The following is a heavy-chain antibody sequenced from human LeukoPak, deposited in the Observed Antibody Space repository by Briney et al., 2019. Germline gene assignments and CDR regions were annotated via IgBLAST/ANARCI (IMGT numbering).Heavy chain of an antibody. CDR1: GYTFTGYY. CDR2: INPNSGGT. J-gene: IGHJ4*02. V-gene: IGHV1-2*06. CDR3: ARLDDYYDSSGYENVVDY. D-gene: IGHD3-22*01. Sequence: GASVKVSCKASGYTFTGYYMHWVRQAPGQGLEWMGRINPNSGGTNYAQKFQGRVTMTRDTSIGTAYMELSRLRSDDTAVYYCARLDDYYDSSGYENVVDYWGQGTLVTVSS.